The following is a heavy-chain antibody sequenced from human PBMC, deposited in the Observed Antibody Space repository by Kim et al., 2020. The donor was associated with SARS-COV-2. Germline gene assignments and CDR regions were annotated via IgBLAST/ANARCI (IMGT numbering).Heavy chain of an antibody. V-gene: IGHV3-21*01. CDR2: ISSSSSYI. J-gene: IGHJ6*02. CDR3: ARDTAMARRGYYYYGMDV. Sequence: GGSLRLSCAASGFTFSSYSMNWVRQAPGKGLEWVSSISSSSSYIYYADSVKGRFTISRDNAKNSLYLQMNSLRAEDTAVYYCARDTAMARRGYYYYGMDVWGQETTVTVSS. D-gene: IGHD5-18*01. CDR1: GFTFSSYS.